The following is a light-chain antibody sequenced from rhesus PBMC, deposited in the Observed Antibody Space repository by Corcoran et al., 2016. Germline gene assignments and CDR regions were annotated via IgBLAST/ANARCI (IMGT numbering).Light chain of an antibody. Sequence: DIQMTQSPSSLSASVGDRVTITCRASQGISTYLNWYQQKPGKAPKLLIYKASSLQSGVLSRFSGSGSGTDFTLTISSLHSEDFATYSCQQYSSRPFTFGPGTKLDIK. CDR1: QGISTY. CDR2: KAS. V-gene: IGKV1-43*03. CDR3: QQYSSRPFT. J-gene: IGKJ3*01.